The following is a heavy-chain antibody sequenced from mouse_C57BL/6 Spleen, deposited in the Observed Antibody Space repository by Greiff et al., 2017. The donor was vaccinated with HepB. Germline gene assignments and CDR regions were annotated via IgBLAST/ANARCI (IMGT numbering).Heavy chain of an antibody. CDR3: ARRGFYDGPPYWYCDV. J-gene: IGHJ1*03. V-gene: IGHV5-12*01. CDR1: GFTFSDYY. D-gene: IGHD2-3*01. CDR2: ISNGGGST. Sequence: EVKVVESGGGLVQPGGSLKLSCAASGFTFSDYYMYWVRQTPEKRLEWVAYISNGGGSTYYPDTVKGRFTISRDNAKNTLYLQMSRLKSEDTAMYYCARRGFYDGPPYWYCDVWGTGTTVTVSS.